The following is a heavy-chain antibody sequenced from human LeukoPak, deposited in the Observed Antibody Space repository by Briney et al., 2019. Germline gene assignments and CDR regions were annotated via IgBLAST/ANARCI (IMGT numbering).Heavy chain of an antibody. D-gene: IGHD2-15*01. V-gene: IGHV3-74*01. J-gene: IGHJ3*02. CDR1: GLTFSSYW. Sequence: GGSLRLSCAASGLTFSSYWMHWVRQVPGKGLVWVSRINSDGSSTSYVDSVKGRFTISRDNAKNTLYLQMNSLRAEDTAVYYCVRGQYCSGGNCYDTFDIWGQGTLVTVSS. CDR3: VRGQYCSGGNCYDTFDI. CDR2: INSDGSST.